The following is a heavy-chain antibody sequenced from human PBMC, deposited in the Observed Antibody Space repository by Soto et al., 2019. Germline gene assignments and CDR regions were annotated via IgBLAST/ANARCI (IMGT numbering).Heavy chain of an antibody. CDR3: ARNNFGSGTWFDP. J-gene: IGHJ5*02. D-gene: IGHD3-10*01. CDR1: GVSITAYY. Sequence: PSETLSLTCTVSGVSITAYYWTWIRRPAGKGLEWIGHFYSTENTNYNPSLKSRVTMSVDTSKNQFSLKLRSVTAADTALYCCARNNFGSGTWFDPWGQGTLVTVSS. V-gene: IGHV4-4*07. CDR2: FYSTENT.